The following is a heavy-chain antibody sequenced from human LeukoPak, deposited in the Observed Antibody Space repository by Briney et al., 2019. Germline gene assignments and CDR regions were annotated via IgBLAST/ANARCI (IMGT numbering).Heavy chain of an antibody. CDR1: GGSFSGYY. CDR3: TLRAADYYYYMDV. J-gene: IGHJ6*03. D-gene: IGHD6-25*01. V-gene: IGHV4-34*01. CDR2: INHGGST. Sequence: PSETLSLTCAVYGGSFSGYYWSWIRQPPGKGLEWMAEINHGGSTNYNPSLKSRVAISVKASKNQFSLKLSSENAADTAVYYCTLRAADYYYYMDVWGKGTPVIISS.